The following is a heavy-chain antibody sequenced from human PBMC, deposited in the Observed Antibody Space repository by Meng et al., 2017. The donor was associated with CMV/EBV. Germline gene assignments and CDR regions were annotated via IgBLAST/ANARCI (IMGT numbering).Heavy chain of an antibody. CDR3: ARGWLPARIDY. V-gene: IGHV3-30*04. CDR2: ISYDGSNK. CDR1: GFTFSSYA. J-gene: IGHJ4*02. D-gene: IGHD2-2*01. Sequence: GESLKISCAASGFTFSSYAMHWVRQAPGKGLEWVAVISYDGSNKYYADSVKGRFTISRDNSKNTLYLQMNSLRAEDTAVYYCARGWLPARIDYWGQGTLVTVSS.